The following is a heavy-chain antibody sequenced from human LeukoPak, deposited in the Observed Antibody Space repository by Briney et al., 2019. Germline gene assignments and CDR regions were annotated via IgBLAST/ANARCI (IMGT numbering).Heavy chain of an antibody. J-gene: IGHJ5*02. V-gene: IGHV1-18*01. CDR3: ARVKYGDYGNNWFDP. CDR1: GYTFTRYG. Sequence: ASVKVSCKASGYTFTRYGISWVRQAPGQGGERMGWISAYNGNTKYAQKLQGRVTMTTYTSTSTAYMELRTLRSDDTAVYYCARVKYGDYGNNWFDPWGQGTLVTVSS. CDR2: ISAYNGNT. D-gene: IGHD4-17*01.